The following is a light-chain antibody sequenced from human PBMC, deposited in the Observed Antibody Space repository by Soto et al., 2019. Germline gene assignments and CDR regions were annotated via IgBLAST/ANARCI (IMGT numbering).Light chain of an antibody. CDR1: CNDIGDYNY. V-gene: IGLV2-14*01. CDR3: SSYTTSSTLSVV. Sequence: QSALTQPASVSGSPGQSITISCTGTCNDIGDYNYVSWYQQHPGKAPKLMIYAVSNRPSGVSNRFSGSKSGNTASLTISGLQAEDEAAYYCSSYTTSSTLSVVFGGGTKVTVL. J-gene: IGLJ2*01. CDR2: AVS.